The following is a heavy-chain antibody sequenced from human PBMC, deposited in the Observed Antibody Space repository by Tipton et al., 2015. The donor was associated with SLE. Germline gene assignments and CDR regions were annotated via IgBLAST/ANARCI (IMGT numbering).Heavy chain of an antibody. J-gene: IGHJ4*01. CDR2: ISFDGSDT. CDR3: AGSRFLKWLCYIDY. Sequence: SLRLSCAASGFSFSDYAMFWVRQAPGKGLEWVADISFDGSDTYYADSVKGRFTISRDNSKNTLYLQMNSLRAEDTAVYFCAGSRFLKWLCYIDYWGHGTLVTFSS. D-gene: IGHD3-3*01. CDR1: GFSFSDYA. V-gene: IGHV3-30*04.